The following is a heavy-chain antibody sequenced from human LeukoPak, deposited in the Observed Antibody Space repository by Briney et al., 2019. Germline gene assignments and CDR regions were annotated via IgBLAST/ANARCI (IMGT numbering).Heavy chain of an antibody. V-gene: IGHV3-30*04. CDR1: GFTFISYA. J-gene: IGHJ6*03. D-gene: IGHD3-22*01. Sequence: GGSLRLSCAASGFTFISYAIHWVRQAPGKGLEGVAVISFHGTDSFYADSVKGRFTISRDSSKNTLYLQMSSLRADDTAVYYCARTPGLRSGYYLVYYMDVWGKGTTVTVSS. CDR3: ARTPGLRSGYYLVYYMDV. CDR2: ISFHGTDS.